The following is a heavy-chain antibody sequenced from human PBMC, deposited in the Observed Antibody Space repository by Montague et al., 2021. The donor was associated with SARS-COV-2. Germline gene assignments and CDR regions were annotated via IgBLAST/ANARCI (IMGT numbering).Heavy chain of an antibody. D-gene: IGHD3-9*01. J-gene: IGHJ6*02. Sequence: SLRLSCAASGFTFSSHAMSWVRQAPGKGLEWVSGIGDSGDSTYYADSVKGRFTISRDNSNNMLYLQMNSLRVEDTAAYYCARYFQSGGHGAYYYYGMDVWGQGTTVTVSS. CDR2: IGDSGDST. CDR1: GFTFSSHA. V-gene: IGHV3-23*01. CDR3: ARYFQSGGHGAYYYYGMDV.